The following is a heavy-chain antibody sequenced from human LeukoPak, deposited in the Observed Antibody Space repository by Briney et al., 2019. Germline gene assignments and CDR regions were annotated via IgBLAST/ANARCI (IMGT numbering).Heavy chain of an antibody. J-gene: IGHJ6*03. CDR2: MNPNSGNT. Sequence: ASVKVSCKASGYTFTSYDINWVRQATGQGLEWMGWMNPNSGNTGYAQKFQGRVTMTRNTSISTAYMELSSLRSGDTAVNYCARAGDTAMDTVYYYYYMDVWGKGTTVTVSS. CDR3: ARAGDTAMDTVYYYYYMDV. D-gene: IGHD5-18*01. V-gene: IGHV1-8*01. CDR1: GYTFTSYD.